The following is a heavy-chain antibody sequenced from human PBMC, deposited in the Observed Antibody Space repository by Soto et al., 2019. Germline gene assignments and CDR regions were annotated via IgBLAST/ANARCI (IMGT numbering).Heavy chain of an antibody. J-gene: IGHJ4*02. D-gene: IGHD3-22*01. CDR3: ACGGYDSSGLVDY. Sequence: QVQLVQSGAEVKKPGSSVKVSCKASGGTFSSYAISWVRQAPGQGLEWMGGIIPIFGTANYAQKFQGRVTITADESTSTAYMGVSSLRSEDTAVYSGACGGYDSSGLVDYWGQGTLVTVSS. CDR2: IIPIFGTA. V-gene: IGHV1-69*01. CDR1: GGTFSSYA.